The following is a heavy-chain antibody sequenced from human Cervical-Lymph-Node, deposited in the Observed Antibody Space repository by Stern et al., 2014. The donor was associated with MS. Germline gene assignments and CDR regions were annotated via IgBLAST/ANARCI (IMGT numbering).Heavy chain of an antibody. CDR1: GYSFATYW. V-gene: IGHV5-51*03. D-gene: IGHD5-18*01. CDR2: IYPGDSDT. J-gene: IGHJ6*02. Sequence: EVQLVESGAEVKKPGESLKISCKGSGYSFATYWIGWVRQMPGKGLEWMGIIYPGDSDTRYSPSFQGRGTIPADKSISTAYLHWSSLKASDTAMYYCARPGDDTAKYGLDVWGQGTTVTVSS. CDR3: ARPGDDTAKYGLDV.